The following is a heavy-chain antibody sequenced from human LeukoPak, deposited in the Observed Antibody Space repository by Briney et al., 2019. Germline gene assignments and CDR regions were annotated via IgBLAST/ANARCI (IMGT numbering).Heavy chain of an antibody. CDR2: INPSGGST. CDR3: AILTGVAVAGTGKDY. Sequence: ASVKVSCKASGYTFTSYYMHWVRQAPGQGLEWMGIINPSGGSTSYAQKFQGTVTMTRDTSTSTVYMELSSLRSEDTAVYYCAILTGVAVAGTGKDYWGQGTLVTVSS. J-gene: IGHJ4*02. CDR1: GYTFTSYY. D-gene: IGHD6-19*01. V-gene: IGHV1-46*01.